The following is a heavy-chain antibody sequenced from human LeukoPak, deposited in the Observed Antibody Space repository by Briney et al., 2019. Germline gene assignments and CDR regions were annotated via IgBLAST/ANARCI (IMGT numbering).Heavy chain of an antibody. V-gene: IGHV3-30-3*01. CDR1: GFTFSSYA. D-gene: IGHD6-13*01. CDR3: AREGSSWYRYFDL. J-gene: IGHJ2*01. CDR2: ISYDGSNK. Sequence: GGSLRLSCAASGFTFSSYAMHWVRQAPGKGLEWVAVISYDGSNKYYADSVKGRFTISRDNSKNTLYLQMNSLRAEDTAVYYCAREGSSWYRYFDLWGRGTLVTVPS.